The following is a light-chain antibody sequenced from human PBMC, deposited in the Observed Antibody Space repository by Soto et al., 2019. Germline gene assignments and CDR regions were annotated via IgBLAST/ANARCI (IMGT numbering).Light chain of an antibody. CDR3: QQYGSSPWT. Sequence: EIVLTQSPGTLSLSPGERATLSCRASQSVSSSYLAWYQQKPGQAPRLLIYDTSSRATGIPDRFSGSGSGTVFTLTISRREPEDFAVYYCQQYGSSPWTFGQGTKVEIK. CDR1: QSVSSSY. CDR2: DTS. V-gene: IGKV3-20*01. J-gene: IGKJ1*01.